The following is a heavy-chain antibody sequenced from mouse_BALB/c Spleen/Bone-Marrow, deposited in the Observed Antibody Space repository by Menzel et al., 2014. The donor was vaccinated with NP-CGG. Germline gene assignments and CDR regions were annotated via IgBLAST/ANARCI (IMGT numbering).Heavy chain of an antibody. D-gene: IGHD4-1*01. CDR2: INPSNGGT. CDR3: TTLGRFAY. J-gene: IGHJ3*01. V-gene: IGHV1S16*01. CDR1: GYTFTNYY. Sequence: GAELVKPGVSVKLSCKASGYTFTNYYMYWVKQRPGQDLEWIGEINPSNGGTNFNEKFKSKATLTVDKSSSTGYMQLSSLTSEGSAVYYCTTLGRFAYWGQGTLVTVSA.